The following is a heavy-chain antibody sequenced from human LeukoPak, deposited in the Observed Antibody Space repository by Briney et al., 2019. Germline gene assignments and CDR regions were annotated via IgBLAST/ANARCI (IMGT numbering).Heavy chain of an antibody. Sequence: SETLSLTCTVSGGSVSSGSYYWSWIRQPPGKGLEWIGYLYYSGSTNYNPSLKSRVTISVDTSKNQFPLKLSSVTGADTAVYYCAREGHYYYGMDVWGQGTTVTVSS. V-gene: IGHV4-61*01. CDR1: GGSVSSGSYY. CDR2: LYYSGST. J-gene: IGHJ6*02. CDR3: AREGHYYYGMDV.